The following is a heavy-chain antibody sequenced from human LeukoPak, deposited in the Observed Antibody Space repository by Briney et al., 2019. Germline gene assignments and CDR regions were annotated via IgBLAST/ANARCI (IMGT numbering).Heavy chain of an antibody. V-gene: IGHV3-53*01. J-gene: IGHJ4*02. Sequence: GGSLRLSCAASGFTVSTNYMSRVRQAPGKGLEWVSIIYSGGNTYYADSVKGRFIISRDSSKNTLSLQMNSLRVEDTAVYYCARDGSSGWYPHWGQGTLVTVSS. CDR3: ARDGSSGWYPH. D-gene: IGHD6-19*01. CDR1: GFTVSTNY. CDR2: IYSGGNT.